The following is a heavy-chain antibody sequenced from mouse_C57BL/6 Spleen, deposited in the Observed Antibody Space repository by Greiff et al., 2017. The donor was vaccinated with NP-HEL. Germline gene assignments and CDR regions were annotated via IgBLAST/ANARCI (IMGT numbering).Heavy chain of an antibody. CDR3: ARDRWGTTVVASFDY. CDR2: ISDGGSYT. D-gene: IGHD1-1*01. J-gene: IGHJ2*01. CDR1: GFTFSSYA. V-gene: IGHV5-4*01. Sequence: EVQVVESGGGLVKPGGSLKLSCAASGFTFSSYAMSWVRQTPEKRLEWVATISDGGSYTYYPDNVKGRFTISRDNAKNNLYLQMSHLKSEDTAMYYCARDRWGTTVVASFDYWGQGTTLTVSS.